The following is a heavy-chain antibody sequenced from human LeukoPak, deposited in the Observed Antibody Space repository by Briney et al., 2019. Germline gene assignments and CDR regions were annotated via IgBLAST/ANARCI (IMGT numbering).Heavy chain of an antibody. D-gene: IGHD1-26*01. Sequence: GGSLRLSCVASGFPFSRYWMSWVRQAPGKGLEWVANINQDGSETLSVDSVKGRFTLSRDNAQNTLYLQMTSLRAEDTAMYYCAGGIVGATPGFWGQGIQVTVSS. CDR3: AGGIVGATPGF. J-gene: IGHJ4*02. CDR1: GFPFSRYW. CDR2: INQDGSET. V-gene: IGHV3-7*04.